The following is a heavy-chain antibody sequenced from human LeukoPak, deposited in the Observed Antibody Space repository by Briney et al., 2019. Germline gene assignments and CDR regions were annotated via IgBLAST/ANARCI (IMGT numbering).Heavy chain of an antibody. CDR1: GGSITVYY. CDR3: ARGGSRSYTSSTLDY. V-gene: IGHV4-59*12. Sequence: SETLSLTCSVSGGSITVYYWNWIRQSPGKGLEWIGSISYSGSTNYNPSLKSRVTISIDTSKNRFSLKVSAVIAADTAMYYCARGGSRSYTSSTLDYWGQGTLVTVSS. J-gene: IGHJ4*02. D-gene: IGHD6-6*01. CDR2: ISYSGST.